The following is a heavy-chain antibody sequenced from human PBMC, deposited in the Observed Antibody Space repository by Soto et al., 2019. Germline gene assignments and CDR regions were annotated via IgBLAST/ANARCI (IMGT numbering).Heavy chain of an antibody. CDR2: VTPYKADT. CDR1: GSTLTNYG. CDR3: ATWHLREHAYDI. J-gene: IGHJ3*02. D-gene: IGHD5-12*01. Sequence: ASVTVSCTASGSTLTNYGVTWGRQAPGQGLEWLGRVTPYKADTNSAQNLQGRVTMATDTSTNTAYLELRSLRSDDTALYFCATWHLREHAYDIWGQGTMVTVSS. V-gene: IGHV1-18*04.